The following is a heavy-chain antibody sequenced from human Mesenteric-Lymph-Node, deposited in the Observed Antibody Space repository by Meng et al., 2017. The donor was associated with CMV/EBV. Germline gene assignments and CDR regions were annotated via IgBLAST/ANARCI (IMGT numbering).Heavy chain of an antibody. D-gene: IGHD2-2*02. CDR2: IYHSGST. CDR3: AREEGEYCSSTSCYNPTYYYYGMDV. J-gene: IGHJ6*02. V-gene: IGHV4-38-2*02. Sequence: SETLSLTCTVSGYSISSGYYWGWIRQPPGKGLEWIGSIYHSGSTYYNPSLKSRVTISVDTSKNQFSLKLSSVTAADTAVYYCAREEGEYCSSTSCYNPTYYYYGMDVWGQGTTVTVSS. CDR1: GYSISSGYY.